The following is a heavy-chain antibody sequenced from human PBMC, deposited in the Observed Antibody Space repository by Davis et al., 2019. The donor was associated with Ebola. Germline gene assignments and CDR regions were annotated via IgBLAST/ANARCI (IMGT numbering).Heavy chain of an antibody. Sequence: PSETLSLTCTVSGGSISSGGYYWSWIRQHPGKGLEWIGYIYYSGSTYYNPSLKSRVTISVDTSKNQFSLKLSSVTAADTAVYYCARDGGVRYCSSTSCQTPRYYYGMDVWGQGTTVTVSS. CDR3: ARDGGVRYCSSTSCQTPRYYYGMDV. D-gene: IGHD2-2*01. CDR2: IYYSGST. V-gene: IGHV4-31*03. J-gene: IGHJ6*02. CDR1: GGSISSGGYY.